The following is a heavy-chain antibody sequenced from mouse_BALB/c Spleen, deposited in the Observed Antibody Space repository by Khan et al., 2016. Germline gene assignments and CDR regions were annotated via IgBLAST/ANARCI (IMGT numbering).Heavy chain of an antibody. CDR3: ASYGNCDY. CDR1: GYAFTNFL. Sequence: QVQLQQSGAELVRPGTSVKVSCKASGYAFTNFLIQWVKQRPGQGLEWVGVINSGSGGTNYNEKFKDKATLTAAKSSSTAYMQLSSLTSDDSAVYFCASYGNCDYGGQGTTLTVSS. V-gene: IGHV1-54*01. CDR2: INSGSGGT. J-gene: IGHJ2*01. D-gene: IGHD2-1*01.